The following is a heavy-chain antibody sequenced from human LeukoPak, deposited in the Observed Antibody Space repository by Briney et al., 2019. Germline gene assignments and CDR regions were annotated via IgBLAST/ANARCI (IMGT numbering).Heavy chain of an antibody. Sequence: GGSLRLPCAASGFTFSSHAMHWVRQAPGKGLEWVAVLSYDGNNKYYADSVKGRFTISRDNSKNTLYLQMNSLRAEDTAVYYCARGNYFDTSGYPTLDYWGQGTLVTVSS. J-gene: IGHJ4*02. V-gene: IGHV3-30-3*01. CDR2: LSYDGNNK. CDR1: GFTFSSHA. D-gene: IGHD3-22*01. CDR3: ARGNYFDTSGYPTLDY.